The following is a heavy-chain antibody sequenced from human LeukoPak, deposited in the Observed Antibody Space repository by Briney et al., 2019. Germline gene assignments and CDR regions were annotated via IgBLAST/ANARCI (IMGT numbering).Heavy chain of an antibody. CDR3: AGISQSSGYYYTEGDFDY. V-gene: IGHV1-8*01. Sequence: ASVKVSCKTSGYTFINYDINWVRQATGQGLEWMGWMNPKSGNTGSAQRFQGRVTMTRDTSISTAYMELSSLASEDTAVYYCAGISQSSGYYYTEGDFDYWGQGTLVTVSS. J-gene: IGHJ4*02. CDR1: GYTFINYD. CDR2: MNPKSGNT. D-gene: IGHD3-22*01.